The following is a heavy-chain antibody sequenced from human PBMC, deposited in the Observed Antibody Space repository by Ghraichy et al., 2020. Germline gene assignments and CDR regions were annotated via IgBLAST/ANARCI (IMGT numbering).Heavy chain of an antibody. Sequence: GGSLRLSCSASGFTFINFAIHWVRQAPGKGLEFVSAISNNGGITYYADSVKGRFTLSRDNSKNTVHIEMNGLRSDDTAVYYCVKGGYSTGWYAGFDPWGQGTLVTVSS. D-gene: IGHD6-19*01. CDR2: ISNNGGIT. J-gene: IGHJ5*02. V-gene: IGHV3-64*05. CDR3: VKGGYSTGWYAGFDP. CDR1: GFTFINFA.